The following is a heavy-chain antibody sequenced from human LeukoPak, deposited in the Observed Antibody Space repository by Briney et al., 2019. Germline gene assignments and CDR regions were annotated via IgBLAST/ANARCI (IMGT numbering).Heavy chain of an antibody. Sequence: GASVKVSCKASGYTFTSYGISWVRQAPGQGLEWMGWISAYNGNTNYAQKLQGRVTMTEDTSTDTAYMELSSLRSEDTAVYYCAPHRLGSYSGDYWGQGTLVTVSS. V-gene: IGHV1-18*01. CDR3: APHRLGSYSGDY. CDR2: ISAYNGNT. D-gene: IGHD1-26*01. CDR1: GYTFTSYG. J-gene: IGHJ4*02.